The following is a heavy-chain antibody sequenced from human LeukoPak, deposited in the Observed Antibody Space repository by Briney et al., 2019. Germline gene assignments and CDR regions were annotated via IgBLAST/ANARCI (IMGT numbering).Heavy chain of an antibody. CDR3: ASIDTGGPGTTEDFDY. Sequence: ASVKVSCKASGYTFTGYYMHWVRQAPGQGLEWMGWINPNSGGTNYAQKFQGRVTMTRDTSISTAYMELSRLRSDDTAVYYCASIDTGGPGTTEDFDYWGQGTLVTVSS. V-gene: IGHV1-2*02. CDR1: GYTFTGYY. J-gene: IGHJ4*02. CDR2: INPNSGGT. D-gene: IGHD1-7*01.